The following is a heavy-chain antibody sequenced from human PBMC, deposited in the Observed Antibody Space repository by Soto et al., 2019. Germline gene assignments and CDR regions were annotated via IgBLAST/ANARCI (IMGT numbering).Heavy chain of an antibody. CDR1: GGTFSSYA. J-gene: IGHJ5*02. CDR2: IIPIFGTA. CDR3: ARQRHSSGWYAYWFDP. Sequence: SVKVSCKASGGTFSSYAISWVRQAPGQGLEWMGGIIPIFGTANYAQKFQGRATITADESTSTAYMELSSLRSEDTAVYYCARQRHSSGWYAYWFDPWGQGTLVTVSS. V-gene: IGHV1-69*13. D-gene: IGHD6-19*01.